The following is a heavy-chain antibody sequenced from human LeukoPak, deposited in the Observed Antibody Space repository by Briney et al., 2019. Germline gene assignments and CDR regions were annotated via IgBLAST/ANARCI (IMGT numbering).Heavy chain of an antibody. J-gene: IGHJ4*02. D-gene: IGHD3-22*01. CDR2: ISSSSSTI. CDR3: AREDSSGYYFFDY. V-gene: IGHV3-48*04. CDR1: GFTFSSYS. Sequence: PGGSLRLSCAASGFTFSSYSMNWVRQAPGKGLEWVSYISSSSSTIYYADSVKGRLTISRDNAKNSLYLQMNSLRAEDTAVYYCAREDSSGYYFFDYWGQGTLVTVSS.